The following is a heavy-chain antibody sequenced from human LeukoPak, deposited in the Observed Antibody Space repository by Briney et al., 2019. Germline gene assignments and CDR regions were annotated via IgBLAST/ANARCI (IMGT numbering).Heavy chain of an antibody. CDR3: ARVRDGSGSFDY. V-gene: IGHV3-74*01. CDR1: GFTFSNYW. D-gene: IGHD3-10*01. J-gene: IGHJ4*02. CDR2: ISGDGSRT. Sequence: PGGSLRLSCAASGFTFSNYWMPWVRQAPGKGLVWVSRISGDGSRTSYADSVKGRFTISRDNAKNTLYLQMNSLRAEDTAIFYCARVRDGSGSFDYWGQGTLVTVSS.